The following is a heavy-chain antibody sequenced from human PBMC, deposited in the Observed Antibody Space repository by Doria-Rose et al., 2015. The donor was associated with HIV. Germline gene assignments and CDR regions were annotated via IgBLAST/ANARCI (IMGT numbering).Heavy chain of an antibody. CDR3: ARAGPEYYFDS. V-gene: IGHV4-34*01. J-gene: IGHJ4*02. CDR1: GSFRGYY. CDR2: INHSGSP. Sequence: GSFRGYYWNWIRQPPGKGLEWIGEINHSGSPNYNPSLKSRVTMSVDTSRKQFSLKLNSVTAADTAVYYCARAGPEYYFDSWGQGTLVTVSS.